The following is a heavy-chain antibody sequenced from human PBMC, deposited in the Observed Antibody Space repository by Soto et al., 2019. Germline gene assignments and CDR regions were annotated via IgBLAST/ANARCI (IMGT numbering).Heavy chain of an antibody. CDR1: GYTLTELS. Sequence: ASVKVSCKVSGYTLTELSMHWVRQAPGKGLEWMGGFDPEDGETIYAQKFQGRVTMTEDTSTDTAYMELSSLRSEDTAVYYCATEGRQEYSYGRGPYYYYGMYVWGQGTTVTVSS. D-gene: IGHD5-18*01. CDR2: FDPEDGET. V-gene: IGHV1-24*01. CDR3: ATEGRQEYSYGRGPYYYYGMYV. J-gene: IGHJ6*02.